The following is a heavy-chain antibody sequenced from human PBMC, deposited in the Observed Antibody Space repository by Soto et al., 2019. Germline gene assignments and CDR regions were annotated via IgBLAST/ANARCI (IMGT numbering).Heavy chain of an antibody. CDR2: INPNSGGT. CDR1: GYTFTGYY. J-gene: IGHJ6*02. V-gene: IGHV1-2*02. CDR3: AVGQTGYCSSTSCYYYYYGMDV. Sequence: ASVKVSCKASGYTFTGYYMHWVRQAPGQGLEWMGWINPNSGGTNYAQKFQGRVTMTRDTSISTAYMELSRLRSDDTAVYYCAVGQTGYCSSTSCYYYYYGMDVWGQGTTVTVSS. D-gene: IGHD2-2*01.